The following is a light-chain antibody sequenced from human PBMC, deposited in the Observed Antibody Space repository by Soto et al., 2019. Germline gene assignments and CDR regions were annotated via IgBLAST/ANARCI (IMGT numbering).Light chain of an antibody. Sequence: QSVLTQPPSVSGAPGQRVTISCTGSSSNIGAGYDVHWYQQVPGTAPKLLIYGNINRPSGVPDRFSGSKSGTSASLAITGLQADDEADYYCQSDDSSLTVVFGGGTQLTVL. J-gene: IGLJ2*01. CDR2: GNI. CDR3: QSDDSSLTVV. V-gene: IGLV1-40*01. CDR1: SSNIGAGYD.